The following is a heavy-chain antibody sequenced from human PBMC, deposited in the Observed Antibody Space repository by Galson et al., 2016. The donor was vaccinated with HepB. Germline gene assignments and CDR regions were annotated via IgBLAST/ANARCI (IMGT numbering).Heavy chain of an antibody. D-gene: IGHD6-13*01. Sequence: SLRLSCAASGFTFNNAWMTWVRQSPGKGLDWVGLIKGISDGGATDYAASVKGRFTISRDDSENMLYLEMNSLKAEDTAVYYCTTDGAPSDTYSRSWYWYFALWGRGTLFTVSS. CDR2: IKGISDGGAT. V-gene: IGHV3-15*01. CDR3: TTDGAPSDTYSRSWYWYFAL. J-gene: IGHJ2*01. CDR1: GFTFNNAW.